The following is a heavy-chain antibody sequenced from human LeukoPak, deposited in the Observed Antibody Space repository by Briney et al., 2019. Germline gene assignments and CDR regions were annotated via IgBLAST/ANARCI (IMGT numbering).Heavy chain of an antibody. Sequence: SQTLSLTXTVSGGSISSGSYYWSWIRQPAGKGLEWIGRFYASGSTNYNPSLKSRVTISVDTSKNQFSLNLSSVTAADTAVYYCARDDDEYGSSRSAFDIWGQGTMVTVSS. CDR3: ARDDDEYGSSRSAFDI. CDR1: GGSISSGSYY. CDR2: FYASGST. D-gene: IGHD6-6*01. V-gene: IGHV4-61*02. J-gene: IGHJ3*02.